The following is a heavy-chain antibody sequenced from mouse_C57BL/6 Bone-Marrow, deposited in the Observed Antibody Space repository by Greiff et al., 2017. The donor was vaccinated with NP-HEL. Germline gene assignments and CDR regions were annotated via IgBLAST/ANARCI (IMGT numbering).Heavy chain of an antibody. V-gene: IGHV3-8*01. CDR2: LRYSGST. J-gene: IGHJ1*03. D-gene: IGHD1-1*01. Sequence: EVKLVESGPGLAKPSQTLSLTCSVTGYSITSDYWNWIRKFPGNKLEYMGYLRYSGSTYYTPSLKSRISITRDTSKNQYYLQLNSVTTEDTATYYCARGYYGSSGYWYFDVWGTGTTVTVSS. CDR3: ARGYYGSSGYWYFDV. CDR1: GYSITSDY.